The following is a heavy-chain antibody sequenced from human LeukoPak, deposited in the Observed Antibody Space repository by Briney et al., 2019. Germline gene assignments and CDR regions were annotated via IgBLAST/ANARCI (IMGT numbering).Heavy chain of an antibody. V-gene: IGHV3-23*01. J-gene: IGHJ4*02. CDR1: GFTFSSYA. D-gene: IGHD3-10*01. CDR2: ISGSGGST. CDR3: AKERGAMVRGVIHY. Sequence: GGSLRLSCAASGFTFSSYAMSWVRQAPGKGLEWFSGISGSGGSTYYADSVKGRFTISRDNSKNTLYLQMNSLRAEDTAVYYCAKERGAMVRGVIHYWGQGTLVTVSS.